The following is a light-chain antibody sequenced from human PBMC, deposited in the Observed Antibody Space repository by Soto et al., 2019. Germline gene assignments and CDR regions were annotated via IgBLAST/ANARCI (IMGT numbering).Light chain of an antibody. J-gene: IGKJ1*01. CDR1: QSDSSRF. Sequence: EIVLTQSPGTLSLSPGERATLSCRASQSDSSRFLAWYQQKPGQAPRLLIHSTFRRDTGIPDRFSGSGSGTDFTPTISRLEPEDYAVYYCQLYGSSWTFGQGTKVEIK. V-gene: IGKV3-20*01. CDR2: STF. CDR3: QLYGSSWT.